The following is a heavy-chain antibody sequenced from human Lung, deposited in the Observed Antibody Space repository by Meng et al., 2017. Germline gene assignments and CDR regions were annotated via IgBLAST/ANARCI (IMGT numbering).Heavy chain of an antibody. CDR3: ARGTPGRSYSDF. D-gene: IGHD3-10*01. J-gene: IGHJ4*02. CDR1: DYTFTGDG. CDR2: LGDHDGDR. V-gene: IGHV1-18*04. Sequence: QVHPVQSGAAVKKPGASVKVSCKSSDYTFTGDGVSWVRQAPGQGLEWMAWLGDHDGDRSHAPRFQGRVTVTADRLTATSFMELRNLRYDDTAVYYCARGTPGRSYSDFWGQGTLVTVSS.